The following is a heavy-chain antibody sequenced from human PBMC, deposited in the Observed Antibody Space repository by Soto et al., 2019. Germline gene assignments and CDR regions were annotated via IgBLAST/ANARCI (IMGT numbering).Heavy chain of an antibody. Sequence: ASVKVSCKASGYTFTSYGISCVRQAPGQGLEWMGWISAYNGNTNYAQKLQGRVTMTTDTSTSTAYMELRSLRSDDTAVYYCASDYYGSGSYYNAGFDPWGQGTLVTVSS. CDR1: GYTFTSYG. J-gene: IGHJ5*02. V-gene: IGHV1-18*01. CDR2: ISAYNGNT. CDR3: ASDYYGSGSYYNAGFDP. D-gene: IGHD3-10*01.